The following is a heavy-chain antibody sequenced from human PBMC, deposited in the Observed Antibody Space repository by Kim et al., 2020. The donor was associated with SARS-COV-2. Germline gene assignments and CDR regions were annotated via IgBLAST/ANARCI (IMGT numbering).Heavy chain of an antibody. D-gene: IGHD3-22*01. J-gene: IGHJ4*02. CDR2: SDGTTT. Sequence: SDGTTTPYVDSVKGRFTISRDNAKNTLYLQMNSLRAEDTAVYYCARGDYYSYWGQGTLVTVSS. CDR3: ARGDYYSY. V-gene: IGHV3-74*01.